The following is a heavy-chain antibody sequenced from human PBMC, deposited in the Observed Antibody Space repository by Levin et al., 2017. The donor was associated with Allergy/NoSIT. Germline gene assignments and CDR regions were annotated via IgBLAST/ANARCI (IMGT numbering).Heavy chain of an antibody. CDR1: GGSISSSNYY. CDR3: ATHVVDSSGWRDSFDV. J-gene: IGHJ3*01. V-gene: IGHV4-39*01. Sequence: SETLSLTCVVTGGSISSSNYYWDWIRQPPGKGLEWIGSISYAGTTYYNPSLMSRVTIFEDTSKNQFSLRLNSVTAADTAVFYCATHVVDSSGWRDSFDVWGQGKTVTVSS. D-gene: IGHD6-19*01. CDR2: ISYAGTT.